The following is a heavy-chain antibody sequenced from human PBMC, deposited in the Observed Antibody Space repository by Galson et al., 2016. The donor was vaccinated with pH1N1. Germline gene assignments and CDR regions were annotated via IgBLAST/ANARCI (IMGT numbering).Heavy chain of an antibody. V-gene: IGHV5-51*03. Sequence: QSGAEVKKPGESLKISCKGSGYRFASQWIDWVRQMPGKGLEWMGIIYPDDSDTRYSPSIQGQVTISVDKSFSTAYLPWSSLKASDTAMHYCATSRSIAGIHFDYWGQGSLVIVSS. CDR1: GYRFASQW. J-gene: IGHJ4*02. CDR2: IYPDDSDT. CDR3: ATSRSIAGIHFDY. D-gene: IGHD1-20*01.